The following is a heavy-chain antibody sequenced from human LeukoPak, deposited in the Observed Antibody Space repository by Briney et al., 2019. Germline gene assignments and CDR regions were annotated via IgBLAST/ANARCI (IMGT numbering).Heavy chain of an antibody. CDR1: GFTFSSYW. V-gene: IGHV3-74*01. CDR3: ARRSMAAPGLRY. J-gene: IGHJ4*02. CDR2: INSDGSST. D-gene: IGHD6-6*01. Sequence: GGSLRLSCAASGFTFSSYWMHWLRQAPGKGLVWVSRINSDGSSTSYADSVRGRFTISRDNAKNTLYLQMNSLRAEDTAVYYCARRSMAAPGLRYWGQGTLVTVSS.